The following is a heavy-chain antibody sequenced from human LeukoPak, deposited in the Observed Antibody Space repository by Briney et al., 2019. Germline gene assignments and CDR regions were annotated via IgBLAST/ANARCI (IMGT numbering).Heavy chain of an antibody. J-gene: IGHJ5*02. V-gene: IGHV3-7*01. CDR1: GFTFSDYS. CDR2: IKEDGSEK. D-gene: IGHD6-19*01. CDR3: ARSRGVAGTSEFDP. Sequence: PGGSLRLSCAASGFTFSDYSMNWVRQAPGKGLEWVANIKEDGSEKYYVDSVKGRFTISRDNAKNSLYPQMNSLRPEDTAVYSCARSRGVAGTSEFDPWGQGTLVTVSS.